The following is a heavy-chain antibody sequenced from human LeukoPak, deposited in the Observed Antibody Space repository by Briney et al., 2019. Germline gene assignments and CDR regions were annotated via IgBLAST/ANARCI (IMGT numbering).Heavy chain of an antibody. Sequence: GGSLRLSCAASGFTFSDYYMSWIRQAPGKGLEWVSYISSSGSTIYYADSVKGRFTISRDNAKNSLYLQMNSLRAEDTAVYYCARDQGLGSSWYGVYYGMDVWGQGTTVTVSS. V-gene: IGHV3-11*01. CDR3: ARDQGLGSSWYGVYYGMDV. D-gene: IGHD6-13*01. CDR1: GFTFSDYY. J-gene: IGHJ6*02. CDR2: ISSSGSTI.